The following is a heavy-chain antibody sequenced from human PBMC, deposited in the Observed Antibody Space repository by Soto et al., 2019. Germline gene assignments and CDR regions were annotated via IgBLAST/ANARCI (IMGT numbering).Heavy chain of an antibody. V-gene: IGHV4-34*01. CDR2: ISHDGVS. CDR1: GGSFSGWY. CDR3: ARGRQNDY. J-gene: IGHJ4*02. Sequence: QVHLQQWGVGLLKPSETLSLTCAVFGGSFSGWYWSWIRQPPGEGLEWIGEISHDGVSNYNPSLKSRVTISIDTSKKQFSLNLTSMPAADTAVYYCARGRQNDYWGQGTLVTVSS.